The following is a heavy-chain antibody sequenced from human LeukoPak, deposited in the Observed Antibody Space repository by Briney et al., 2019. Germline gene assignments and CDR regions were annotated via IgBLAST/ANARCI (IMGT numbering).Heavy chain of an antibody. D-gene: IGHD7-27*01. CDR3: ARALTTGDGYYFDY. V-gene: IGHV4-30-2*01. CDR2: IYHSGST. Sequence: SETLSLTCAVSGGSISSGGYSWSWTRQPPGKGLEWIGYIYHSGSTYYNPSLKSRVTISVDRSKNQFSLKLSSVTAADTAVYYCARALTTGDGYYFDYWGQGTLVTVSS. CDR1: GGSISSGGYS. J-gene: IGHJ4*02.